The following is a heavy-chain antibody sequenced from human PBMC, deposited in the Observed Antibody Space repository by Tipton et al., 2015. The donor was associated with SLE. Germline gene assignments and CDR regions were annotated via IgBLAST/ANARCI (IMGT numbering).Heavy chain of an antibody. CDR1: GFPFSNYG. CDR3: AKGSGDIVRTLDH. D-gene: IGHD4-17*01. V-gene: IGHV3-33*03. Sequence: SLRLSCSASGFPFSNYGMDWVRQAPGKGLEWVALIWFDGNNKDYADSVKGRFTISRDNSNNTLYLEMNSLRVEDTAVYYCAKGSGDIVRTLDHWGQGTLVTVSS. J-gene: IGHJ4*02. CDR2: IWFDGNNK.